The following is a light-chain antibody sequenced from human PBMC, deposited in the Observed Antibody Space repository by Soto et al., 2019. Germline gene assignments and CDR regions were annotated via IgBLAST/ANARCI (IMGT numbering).Light chain of an antibody. V-gene: IGKV3-15*01. CDR1: QSVSSD. J-gene: IGKJ1*01. CDR2: GAS. Sequence: EIVMTQSPATLSVSPGERATLSCRASQSVSSDLAWYQQKPGQAPRLLIYGASTRATDIPATFSGSGSGTEFTLTISSLQPDDLATYYCQQYNTFSTFGQGTKVDIK. CDR3: QQYNTFST.